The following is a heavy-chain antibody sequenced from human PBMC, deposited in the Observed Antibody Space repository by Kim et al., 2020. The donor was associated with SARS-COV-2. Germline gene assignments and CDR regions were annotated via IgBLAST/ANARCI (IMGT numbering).Heavy chain of an antibody. Sequence: DSVKGRFTISRDNSKNRMYLQMNSLRAEDTAVYYCAKMGRTVTTDLAFDYWGQGTLVTVSS. V-gene: IGHV3-23*01. J-gene: IGHJ4*02. D-gene: IGHD4-17*01. CDR3: AKMGRTVTTDLAFDY.